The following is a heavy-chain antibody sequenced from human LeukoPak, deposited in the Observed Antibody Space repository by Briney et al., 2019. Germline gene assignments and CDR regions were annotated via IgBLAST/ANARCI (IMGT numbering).Heavy chain of an antibody. J-gene: IGHJ4*02. V-gene: IGHV4-31*03. CDR1: GGSISSGGYY. CDR3: ARDRRRYYGSGSYFFDY. D-gene: IGHD3-10*01. Sequence: SQTLSLTCTVSGGSISSGGYYWSWLRQHPGKGLEWIGYIYYSGSTYYNPSLKSRVTISVDTSKNQFSLKLSSVTAADTAVYYCARDRRRYYGSGSYFFDYWGQGTLVTVSS. CDR2: IYYSGST.